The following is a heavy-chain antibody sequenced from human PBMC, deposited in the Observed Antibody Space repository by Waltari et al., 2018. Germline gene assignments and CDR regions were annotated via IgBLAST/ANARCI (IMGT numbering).Heavy chain of an antibody. J-gene: IGHJ4*02. Sequence: EVQLVESGGALVQPGGSLRLSCAASVFIFSNDWMHWVRQAPGKGLVWVSRIKYDGSTRAYADSVKGRFTISRDNARNTLFLQMSGLRAEDTAVYYCARDLDWVLFDSWGQGTLVTVSS. CDR2: IKYDGSTR. CDR3: ARDLDWVLFDS. CDR1: VFIFSNDW. D-gene: IGHD3-9*01. V-gene: IGHV3-74*01.